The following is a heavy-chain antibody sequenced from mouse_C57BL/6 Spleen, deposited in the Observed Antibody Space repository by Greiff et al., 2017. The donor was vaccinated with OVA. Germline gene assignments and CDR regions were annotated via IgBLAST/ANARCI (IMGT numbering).Heavy chain of an antibody. Sequence: VKLVESGAELVRPGASVTLSCKASGYTFTDYEMHWVKQTPVHGLEWIGAIDPETGGTAYNQKFKGKAILTADKSSSTAYMELRSLTSEDSAVYYCTRSVGYAGAMDYWGQGTSVTVSS. CDR2: IDPETGGT. V-gene: IGHV1-15*01. D-gene: IGHD2-2*01. CDR1: GYTFTDYE. J-gene: IGHJ4*01. CDR3: TRSVGYAGAMDY.